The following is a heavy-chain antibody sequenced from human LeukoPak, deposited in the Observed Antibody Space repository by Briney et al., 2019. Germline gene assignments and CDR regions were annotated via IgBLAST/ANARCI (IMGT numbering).Heavy chain of an antibody. D-gene: IGHD4-17*01. J-gene: IGHJ2*01. CDR2: ISGSGGST. CDR3: AKNYGDYFSYWYFDL. Sequence: GGSLRLSCAASGSTFSSYAMSWVRQAPGKGLEWVSAISGSGGSTYYADSVKGRFTISRDNSKNTLYLQMNSLRAEDTAVYYCAKNYGDYFSYWYFDLWGRGTLVTVSS. V-gene: IGHV3-23*01. CDR1: GSTFSSYA.